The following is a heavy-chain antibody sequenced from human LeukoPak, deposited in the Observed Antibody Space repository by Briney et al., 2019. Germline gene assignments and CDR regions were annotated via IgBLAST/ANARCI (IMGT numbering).Heavy chain of an antibody. CDR1: GGSISSSSYY. D-gene: IGHD3-10*01. J-gene: IGHJ3*02. V-gene: IGHV4-39*07. CDR3: ARSLYYYGADAHDI. CDR2: IYYSGST. Sequence: SETLSLTCTVSGGSISSSSYYWGWIRQPPGKGLEWIGSIYYSGSTNYNPSLKSRVTISVDTSKNQFSLKLSSVTAADTAVYYCARSLYYYGADAHDIWGQGTMVTVSS.